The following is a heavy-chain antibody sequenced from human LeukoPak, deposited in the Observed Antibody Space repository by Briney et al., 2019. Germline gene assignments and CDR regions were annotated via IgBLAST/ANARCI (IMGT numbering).Heavy chain of an antibody. Sequence: GGSLRLSCAASGFSFNFYALAWVRQAPGKGLEWVSTISGSGESIYYEDSVKGRFTISRDNSKNTLYLQMNSLRTEDTAVYYCARDETIVVVTAPGDYWGQGTLVTVSS. D-gene: IGHD2-21*02. CDR1: GFSFNFYA. CDR2: ISGSGESI. V-gene: IGHV3-23*01. CDR3: ARDETIVVVTAPGDY. J-gene: IGHJ4*02.